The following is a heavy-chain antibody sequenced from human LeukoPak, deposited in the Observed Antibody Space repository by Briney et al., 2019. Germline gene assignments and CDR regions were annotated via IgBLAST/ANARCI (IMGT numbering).Heavy chain of an antibody. CDR1: GFTFSSYN. CDR3: AKDMRFDWTPYYFDY. Sequence: GGSLRLSCATSGFTFSSYNMNWVRQAPGKGLEWVSYISSSSSYTYYADSVKGRFTISRDNAKNSLYLQMNSLRAEDTAVYYCAKDMRFDWTPYYFDYWGQGTLVTVSS. D-gene: IGHD3-9*01. V-gene: IGHV3-21*04. J-gene: IGHJ4*02. CDR2: ISSSSSYT.